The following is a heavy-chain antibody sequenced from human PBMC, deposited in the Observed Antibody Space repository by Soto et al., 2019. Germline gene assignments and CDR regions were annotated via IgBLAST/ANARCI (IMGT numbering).Heavy chain of an antibody. CDR3: ARNLGGYYHWP. J-gene: IGHJ5*02. V-gene: IGHV1-69*13. Sequence: AASVKVSCKASGGTFSSYAISWGRQAPGQGLEWMGGIIPIFGTANYAQKFQGRVTITADESTSTAYMELSSLRSEDTAVYYCARNLGGYYHWPWGQGTLVTVSS. CDR2: IIPIFGTA. D-gene: IGHD1-26*01. CDR1: GGTFSSYA.